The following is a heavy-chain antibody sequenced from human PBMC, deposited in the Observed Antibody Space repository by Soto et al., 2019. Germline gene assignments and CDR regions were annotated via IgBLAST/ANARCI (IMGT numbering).Heavy chain of an antibody. J-gene: IGHJ3*02. CDR1: GYTLTELS. V-gene: IGHV1-24*01. Sequence: ASVKVSCKVSGYTLTELSMHWVRQAPGKGLEWMGGFDPEDGETIYAQKFQGRVTMTEDTSTDTAYMELSSLRSEDTAVYYCATMAGPDYYDSSGYYYRVNDAFDIWG. CDR2: FDPEDGET. D-gene: IGHD3-22*01. CDR3: ATMAGPDYYDSSGYYYRVNDAFDI.